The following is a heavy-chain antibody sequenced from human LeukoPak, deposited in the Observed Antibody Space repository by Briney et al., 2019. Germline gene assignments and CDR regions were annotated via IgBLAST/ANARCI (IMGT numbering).Heavy chain of an antibody. D-gene: IGHD1-26*01. CDR2: ISSNGGST. CDR3: AKKSYGSFDY. Sequence: GGSLRLSCAASGFTFSSYAMSWVRQAPGKGLEWVSAISSNGGSTYYADSVKGRFTISRDNSKNTLYLQVNSLRAEDTAVYKCAKKSYGSFDYWGQGTLVTVSS. J-gene: IGHJ4*02. V-gene: IGHV3-23*01. CDR1: GFTFSSYA.